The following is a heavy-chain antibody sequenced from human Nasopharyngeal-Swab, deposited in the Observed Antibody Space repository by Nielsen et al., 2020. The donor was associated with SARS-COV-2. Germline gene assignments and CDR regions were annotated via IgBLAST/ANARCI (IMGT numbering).Heavy chain of an antibody. V-gene: IGHV7-4-1*02. CDR1: VYTSTSNV. Sequence: ASVKVSCKASVYTSTSNVLNCVRQAPGQGPEYICWIRTKTGAPTYAQAFTGRFFISLDTSVSTTYLQISSLKADDTAVYYCARENQEYADIWIDYWGQGTQVTVSS. CDR2: IRTKTGAP. CDR3: ARENQEYADIWIDY. D-gene: IGHD1-1*01. J-gene: IGHJ4*02.